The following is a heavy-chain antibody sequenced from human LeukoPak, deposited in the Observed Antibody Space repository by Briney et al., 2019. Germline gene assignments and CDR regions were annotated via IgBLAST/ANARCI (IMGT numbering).Heavy chain of an antibody. CDR2: ISAYNGNT. CDR1: GYTFTSYG. J-gene: IGHJ6*03. Sequence: ASVKVSCKASGYTFTSYGISWVRQAPGQGLEWMGWISAYNGNTNYAQKLQGRVTMTTDTSTSTAYMELRSLRSDDTAVYHCARLSGYSYGYEPYYYYYMDVWGKGTTVTVSS. V-gene: IGHV1-18*01. D-gene: IGHD5-18*01. CDR3: ARLSGYSYGYEPYYYYYMDV.